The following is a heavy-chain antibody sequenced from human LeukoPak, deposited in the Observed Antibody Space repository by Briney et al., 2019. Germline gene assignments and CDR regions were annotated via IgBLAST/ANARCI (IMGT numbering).Heavy chain of an antibody. J-gene: IGHJ4*02. Sequence: GGSLRLSCAGAGFTFSSYAMSWVRQSPGKGLEWVSGISGSGTGTSYADSVKGRFTISRDNSKSTLYLQMNSLKFEDTAVYYCAKGPTLATATTDWGQGTLVTVSS. CDR3: AKGPTLATATTD. D-gene: IGHD1-26*01. CDR1: GFTFSSYA. V-gene: IGHV3-23*01. CDR2: ISGSGTGT.